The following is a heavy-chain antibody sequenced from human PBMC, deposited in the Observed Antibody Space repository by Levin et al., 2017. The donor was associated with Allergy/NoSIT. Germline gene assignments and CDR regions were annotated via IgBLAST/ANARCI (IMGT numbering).Heavy chain of an antibody. V-gene: IGHV3-72*01. J-gene: IGHJ4*02. CDR2: VRNKANSYTT. CDR1: GFTFSDHY. D-gene: IGHD7-27*01. CDR3: ARVLGNPYYFDY. Sequence: GGSLRLSCAASGFTFSDHYMDWVRQAPGKGLEWVGRVRNKANSYTTEYAASVKGRFAISRDDSENSLYLQMNSLETEDTAVYYCARVLGNPYYFDYWGQGTLVTVSS.